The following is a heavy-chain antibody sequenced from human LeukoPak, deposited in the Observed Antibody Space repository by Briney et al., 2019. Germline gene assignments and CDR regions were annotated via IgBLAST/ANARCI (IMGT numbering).Heavy chain of an antibody. D-gene: IGHD6-6*01. V-gene: IGHV3-23*01. Sequence: PGGSLRLSCAASGFTFSSYAMSWVRQAPGKGLEWVSAISGSGGSTYYADSVKGRFTISRDNSKNTLYLQVNSLRAEDTAVYYCARQADDSSSSLVYFDYWGQGTLVTVSS. CDR3: ARQADDSSSSLVYFDY. CDR1: GFTFSSYA. CDR2: ISGSGGST. J-gene: IGHJ4*02.